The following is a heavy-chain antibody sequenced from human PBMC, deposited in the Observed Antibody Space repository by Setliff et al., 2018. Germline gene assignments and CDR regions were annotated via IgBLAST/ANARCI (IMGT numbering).Heavy chain of an antibody. CDR3: AREYYGSGNWFDP. CDR1: GFTFSSYS. CDR2: ISSSSSTI. J-gene: IGHJ5*02. D-gene: IGHD3-10*01. Sequence: GSLRLSCAASGFTFSSYSMNWVRQAPGKGLEWVSYISSSSSTIYYADSVKGRFTISRDNAKNSLYLQMNSLRAEDTAVYYCAREYYGSGNWFDPWGQGTLVTVSS. V-gene: IGHV3-48*04.